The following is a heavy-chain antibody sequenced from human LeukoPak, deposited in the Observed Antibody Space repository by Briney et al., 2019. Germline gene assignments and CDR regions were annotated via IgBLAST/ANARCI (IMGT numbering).Heavy chain of an antibody. CDR3: ARYGELQGLYFDY. V-gene: IGHV4-59*01. CDR2: IYYSGST. D-gene: IGHD1-26*01. J-gene: IGHJ4*02. CDR1: GGSISSYY. Sequence: SETLSPTCTVSGGSISSYYWSWIRQPPGKGLEWIGYIYYSGSTNYNPSLKSRVTISVGTSKNQFSLKLSSVTAADTAVYYCARYGELQGLYFDYWGQGTLVTVSS.